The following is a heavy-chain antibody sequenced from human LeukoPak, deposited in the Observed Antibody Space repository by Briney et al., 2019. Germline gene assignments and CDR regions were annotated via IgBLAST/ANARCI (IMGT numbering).Heavy chain of an antibody. CDR1: GGSISSHY. J-gene: IGHJ4*02. CDR3: AREGHIRGSYAFDY. V-gene: IGHV4-59*11. CDR2: IYYSGST. Sequence: PSETLSHTCTVSGGSISSHYWSWIRQPPGKGLEWIGYIYYSGSTNYNPSLKSRVTISVDTSKNQFSLKLSSVTAADTAVYYCAREGHIRGSYAFDYWGQGTLVTVSS. D-gene: IGHD1-26*01.